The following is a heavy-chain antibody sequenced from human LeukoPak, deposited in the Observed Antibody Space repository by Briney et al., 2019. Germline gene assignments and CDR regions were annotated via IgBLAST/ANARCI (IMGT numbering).Heavy chain of an antibody. D-gene: IGHD3-16*01. CDR3: ARTLRWGPYYYYYMDV. CDR2: VYYSGST. V-gene: IGHV4-59*01. J-gene: IGHJ6*03. CDR1: GGSIRSYY. Sequence: PSETLSLPCTVSGGSIRSYYWSWIRQPPGKGLEWIGYVYYSGSTNYNPSLKSRVTISVDTSKNQFSLKLSSVTAADTAVYYCARTLRWGPYYYYYMDVWGKGTTVTVSS.